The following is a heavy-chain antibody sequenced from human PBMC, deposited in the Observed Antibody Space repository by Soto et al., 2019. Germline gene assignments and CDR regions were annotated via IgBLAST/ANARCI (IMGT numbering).Heavy chain of an antibody. J-gene: IGHJ4*02. CDR1: GGSISSYY. Sequence: SETLSLTCTVSGGSISSYYWSWIRQPPGKGLEWIGYIYYSGSTNYNPSLKSRVTISVDTSKNQFSLKLSSVTAADTAVYYCATGSAGAVAGVHSYFDYWGQGTLVTVSS. CDR3: ATGSAGAVAGVHSYFDY. V-gene: IGHV4-59*12. D-gene: IGHD6-19*01. CDR2: IYYSGST.